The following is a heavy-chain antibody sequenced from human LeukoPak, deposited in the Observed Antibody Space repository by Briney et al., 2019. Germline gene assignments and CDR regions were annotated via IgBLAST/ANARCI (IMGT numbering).Heavy chain of an antibody. V-gene: IGHV4-59*01. CDR2: IYYSGST. D-gene: IGHD1-26*01. CDR3: ARDGTNLVGATGIDAFDI. J-gene: IGHJ3*02. CDR1: GDSISSYY. Sequence: PSETLSLICTVSGDSISSYYWSWIRQPPGKGLEWIGYIYYSGSTNYNPSLKSRVTISVDTSKNQFSLKLSSVTAADTAVYYCARDGTNLVGATGIDAFDIWGQGTMVTVSS.